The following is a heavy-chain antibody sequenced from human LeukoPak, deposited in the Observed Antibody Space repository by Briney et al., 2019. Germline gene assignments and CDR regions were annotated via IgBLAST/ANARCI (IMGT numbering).Heavy chain of an antibody. Sequence: ASETLSLTCAVYGGSFSGYYWSWIRQPPGKGLGWIGEINHSGSTNYNPSLKSRVTISVDTSKNQFSLRLSSVTAADTAVYYCARVTGYMIEDYFDYWGQGTLVTVSS. J-gene: IGHJ4*02. D-gene: IGHD3-22*01. CDR2: INHSGST. V-gene: IGHV4-34*01. CDR1: GGSFSGYY. CDR3: ARVTGYMIEDYFDY.